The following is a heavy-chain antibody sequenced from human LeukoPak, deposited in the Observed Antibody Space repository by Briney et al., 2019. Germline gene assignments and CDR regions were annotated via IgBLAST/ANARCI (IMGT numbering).Heavy chain of an antibody. D-gene: IGHD6-19*01. J-gene: IGHJ4*02. CDR2: IYYSGST. CDR3: ARHSSGWGGYFDY. CDR1: GGSISSYY. Sequence: SETLSLTSTVSGGSISSYYWSWIRQPPGKGLEWIGYIYYSGSTNYNSSLKSRVTISVDTSKNQFSLKLSSVTAADTAVYYCARHSSGWGGYFDYWGQGTLVTVSS. V-gene: IGHV4-59*08.